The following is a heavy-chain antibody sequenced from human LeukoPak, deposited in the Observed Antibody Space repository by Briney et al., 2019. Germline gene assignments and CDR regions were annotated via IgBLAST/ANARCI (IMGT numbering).Heavy chain of an antibody. CDR3: ARRLVGTKYFDY. D-gene: IGHD1-26*01. V-gene: IGHV5-51*01. Sequence: HGESLQISCQGSGYTFTTKWIGWVRQLPGKGLEWMGIIYPGDSDTRYSPSFQGQVTISADKSISTTYLQWSSLKASDTAMYYCARRLVGTKYFDYWGQGTLVTVSS. J-gene: IGHJ4*02. CDR2: IYPGDSDT. CDR1: GYTFTTKW.